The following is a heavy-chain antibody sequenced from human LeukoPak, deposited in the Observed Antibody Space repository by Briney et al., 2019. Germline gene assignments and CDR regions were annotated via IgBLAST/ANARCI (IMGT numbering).Heavy chain of an antibody. Sequence: GGSQRLSCAASGFPFSRYAMSWVRQAPWKGLEWDAALSGSGGSTFYSDSVKGRVSISRDNSKSTLYLQMNSLRAEDTAVYYCAKEGGDYYDSSGYSHFDYWGQGTLVTVSS. D-gene: IGHD3-22*01. V-gene: IGHV3-23*01. CDR2: LSGSGGST. CDR3: AKEGGDYYDSSGYSHFDY. J-gene: IGHJ4*02. CDR1: GFPFSRYA.